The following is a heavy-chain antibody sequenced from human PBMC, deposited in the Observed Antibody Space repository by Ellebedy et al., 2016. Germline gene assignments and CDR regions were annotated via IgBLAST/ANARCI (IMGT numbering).Heavy chain of an antibody. V-gene: IGHV3-11*03. Sequence: GGSLRLSXAASGFTFSDYYMSWIRQAPGKGLEWVSYISSSSYTDYADSVKGRFTISRDNSKNTLYLQMNSLRAEDTAVYYCATSRPYSSAWGYFDYWGQGTLVTVSS. CDR2: ISSSSYT. CDR1: GFTFSDYY. CDR3: ATSRPYSSAWGYFDY. J-gene: IGHJ4*02. D-gene: IGHD6-19*01.